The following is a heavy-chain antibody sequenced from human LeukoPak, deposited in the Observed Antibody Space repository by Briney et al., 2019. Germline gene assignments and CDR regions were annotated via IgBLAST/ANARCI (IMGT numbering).Heavy chain of an antibody. CDR3: AKAPRFGDHATEYYYYYMHV. CDR2: ISGSGGGT. V-gene: IGHV3-23*01. D-gene: IGHD3-16*01. CDR1: GFTFSRHG. Sequence: GGTLRLSCVASGFTFSRHGMNWVRQAPGKGLEWVSSISGSGGGTFYADSVKGRFTISRDNSKNTLYLQMNSLRVEDTAVYYCAKAPRFGDHATEYYYYYMHVWGKGTTVTVSS. J-gene: IGHJ6*03.